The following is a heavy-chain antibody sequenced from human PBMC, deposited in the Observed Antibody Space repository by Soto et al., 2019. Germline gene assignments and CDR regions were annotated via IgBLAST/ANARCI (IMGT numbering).Heavy chain of an antibody. V-gene: IGHV3-30*18. CDR1: GFTFSSFG. CDR3: AKDRGGSSEDIDF. D-gene: IGHD3-16*01. J-gene: IGHJ4*02. Sequence: QVQLVESGGGVVQPGRSLRLSCAASGFTFSSFGMHWVRQVPGKGLEWVALISYDGSKKYYADSVKGRFTISRDKSKNTLYMQMNILRVEDTSVYYCAKDRGGSSEDIDFWGQGTLVTVSS. CDR2: ISYDGSKK.